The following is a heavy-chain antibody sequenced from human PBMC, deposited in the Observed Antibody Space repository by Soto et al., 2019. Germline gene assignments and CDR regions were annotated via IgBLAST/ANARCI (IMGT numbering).Heavy chain of an antibody. CDR1: GYSFTSYW. CDR3: ARQNSSSWITYYYYGMDV. Sequence: PGESLKISCKGSGYSFTSYWIGWVRQMPGKGLEWMGIIYPGDSDTRYSPSFQGQVTISADRSISTAYLQWSSLKASDTAMYYCARQNSSSWITYYYYGMDVWGQGTMVTVSS. J-gene: IGHJ6*02. V-gene: IGHV5-51*01. D-gene: IGHD6-13*01. CDR2: IYPGDSDT.